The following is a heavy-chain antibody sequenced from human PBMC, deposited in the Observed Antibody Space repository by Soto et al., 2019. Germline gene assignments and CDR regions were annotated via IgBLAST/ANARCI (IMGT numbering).Heavy chain of an antibody. J-gene: IGHJ5*02. V-gene: IGHV1-18*01. CDR3: ATYILTGYGWGGFDP. D-gene: IGHD3-9*01. CDR1: GYTFTSYG. Sequence: QVQLVQSGAEVKKPGASVKVSCKASGYTFTSYGISWVRQAPGQGREWMGLISAYNGNTNYAQKLQGRVTMTTETTTSTAYMELRSLGSDDTAVYYCATYILTGYGWGGFDPWGQGTLVTVSS. CDR2: ISAYNGNT.